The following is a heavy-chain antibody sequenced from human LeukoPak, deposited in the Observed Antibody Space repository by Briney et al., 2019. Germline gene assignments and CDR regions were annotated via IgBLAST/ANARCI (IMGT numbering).Heavy chain of an antibody. CDR1: GFTFSDYY. D-gene: IGHD6-13*01. Sequence: GGSLRLSCAGSGFTFSDYYMSWIRQAPGKGLEWVSYISSSGSIIYYADSVKGRFTISRDNAKKSLYLQMNSLRAEDTAVYYCASDRFIAAADEGPRWGQGTLVTVSS. J-gene: IGHJ4*02. CDR3: ASDRFIAAADEGPR. CDR2: ISSSGSII. V-gene: IGHV3-11*04.